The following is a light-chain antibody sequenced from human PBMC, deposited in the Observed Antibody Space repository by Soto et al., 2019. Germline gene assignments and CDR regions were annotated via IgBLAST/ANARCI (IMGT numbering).Light chain of an antibody. J-gene: IGKJ1*01. CDR1: QSVSSN. CDR2: GAS. V-gene: IGKV3-15*01. CDR3: QQYNNWPFPSWT. Sequence: EIVMTQSPATLSVSPGERATLSCRASQSVSSNLAWYQQKPGQAPRLLIYGASTRATGIPARFSGSGSGTEVTLTISILQSEDFAVYYCQQYNNWPFPSWTFGQGTKVEIK.